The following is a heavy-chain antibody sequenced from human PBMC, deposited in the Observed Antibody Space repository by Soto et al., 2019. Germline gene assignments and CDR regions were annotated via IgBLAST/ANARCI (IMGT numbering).Heavy chain of an antibody. CDR3: ARPREAGKYYYGVDV. CDR1: GYKVSTWHNFTSYW. V-gene: IGHV5-51*01. Sequence: GESLKISCMGSGYKVSTWHNFTSYWIAWVRQMPGEGLEWMGIIYPGDSDTRYSPSFQGQVTISADKSINSVYLQWSSLKASDTATYYCARPREAGKYYYGVDVWGQGTTVTVSS. D-gene: IGHD6-19*01. CDR2: IYPGDSDT. J-gene: IGHJ6*02.